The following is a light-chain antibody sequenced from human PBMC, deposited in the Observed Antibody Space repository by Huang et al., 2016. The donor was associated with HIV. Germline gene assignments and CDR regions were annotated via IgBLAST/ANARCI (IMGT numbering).Light chain of an antibody. CDR3: QQDYGVPIT. CDR1: QSLFYSSNSKNY. Sequence: DIVMTQSPDSLSVSLGERAAINCRASQSLFYSSNSKNYCAWYQQKSGQPPTLLIYWASARESGVPDRVSGSGSGTDFTLTVSSLQAEDVAVDYCQQDYGVPITFGPGTRVDLK. J-gene: IGKJ3*01. CDR2: WAS. V-gene: IGKV4-1*01.